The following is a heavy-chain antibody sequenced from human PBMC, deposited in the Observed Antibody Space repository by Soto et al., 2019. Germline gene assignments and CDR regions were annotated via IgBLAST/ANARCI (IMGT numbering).Heavy chain of an antibody. Sequence: QVQLVESGGGVVQPGRSLRLSCATSGFTFSTFSMHWVRQAPGKGLEWVAHISYDGSEKDYADSVKGRFTISRDSSDNTLFLQMNSLTSEDTCVYYCARGPESGDFWGQGTLVTVPS. CDR2: ISYDGSEK. J-gene: IGHJ4*02. D-gene: IGHD1-26*01. CDR3: ARGPESGDF. V-gene: IGHV3-30*04. CDR1: GFTFSTFS.